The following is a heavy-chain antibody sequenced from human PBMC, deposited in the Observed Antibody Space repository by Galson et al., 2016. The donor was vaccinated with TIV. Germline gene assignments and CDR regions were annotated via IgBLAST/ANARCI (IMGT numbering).Heavy chain of an antibody. V-gene: IGHV4-59*02. Sequence: ETLSLTCTVSDGSVSSYYWSWIRQPPGKGLEWIGYVYYSADFSGSTTYNPSLKSRVSISTDTSKNQISLRLSSVTAADTAVYYCARGAVRGGYYMDVWGRGTTVTVSS. D-gene: IGHD3-10*01. J-gene: IGHJ6*03. CDR3: ARGAVRGGYYMDV. CDR2: VYYSADFSGST. CDR1: DGSVSSYY.